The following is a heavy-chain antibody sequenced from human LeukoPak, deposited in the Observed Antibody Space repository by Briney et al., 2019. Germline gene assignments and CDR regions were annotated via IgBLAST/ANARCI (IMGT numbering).Heavy chain of an antibody. Sequence: GASVKVSCKASGYTFTTYYMHWVRQAPGQGLEWMGIIDPSGGSTSYAQKFQGRVTMTRDTSTSTVYMELSSLRSDDPAVYYCARLSQQTFDIWGQGTLVTVSS. V-gene: IGHV1-46*01. CDR1: GYTFTTYY. CDR3: ARLSQQTFDI. CDR2: IDPSGGST. J-gene: IGHJ3*02.